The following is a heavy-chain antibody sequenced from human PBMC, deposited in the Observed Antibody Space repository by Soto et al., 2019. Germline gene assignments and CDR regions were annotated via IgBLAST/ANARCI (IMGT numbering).Heavy chain of an antibody. Sequence: QVQLQQWGAGLLKPSEPLSLTCAVHGGSFTGYYWSWIRQPPGKALEWVGEINHGGSTNYNPSLKSRVTISLDTSKNQFSLNLTSVTAADTAFSYCTRVPMMYDGAGTYGYFDSWGQGTLVTVSS. J-gene: IGHJ4*02. CDR1: GGSFTGYY. V-gene: IGHV4-34*01. CDR2: INHGGST. CDR3: TRVPMMYDGAGTYGYFDS. D-gene: IGHD3-10*01.